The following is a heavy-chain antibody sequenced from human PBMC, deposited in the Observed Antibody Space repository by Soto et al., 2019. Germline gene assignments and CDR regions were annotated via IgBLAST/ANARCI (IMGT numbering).Heavy chain of an antibody. CDR2: IYYSGST. CDR3: GREGGLYCSGGSCYPH. CDR1: GGSISSGGYY. D-gene: IGHD2-15*01. Sequence: QVQLQESGPGLVKPSQTLSLTCTVSGGSISSGGYYWSWIRQHPGKGLEWIGYIYYSGSTYYNPSLKRRVTISVDTSRNQLSLKLSSVTAADTALYYCGREGGLYCSGGSCYPHWGQGTLVTVSS. J-gene: IGHJ4*02. V-gene: IGHV4-31*03.